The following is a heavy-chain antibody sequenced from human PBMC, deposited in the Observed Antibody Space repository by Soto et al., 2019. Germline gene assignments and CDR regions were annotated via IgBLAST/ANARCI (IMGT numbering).Heavy chain of an antibody. CDR2: MSFDGSNK. CDR3: AKEFGWELQRSHPYYYSGMDV. CDR1: GFTFRSYG. J-gene: IGHJ6*02. Sequence: QVQLVESGGGVVQPGRSLRLSCAASGFTFRSYGMHWVRQAPGKGLEWVALMSFDGSNKYYADSVRGRFTISSDNSKSTLYLQMDILRPEDTPVYYCAKEFGWELQRSHPYYYSGMDVWGQGTMVTVSS. V-gene: IGHV3-30*18. D-gene: IGHD3-10*01.